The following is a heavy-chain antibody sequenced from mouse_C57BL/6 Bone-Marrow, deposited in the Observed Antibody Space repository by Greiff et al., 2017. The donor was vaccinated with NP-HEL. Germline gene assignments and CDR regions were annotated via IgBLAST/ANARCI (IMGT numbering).Heavy chain of an antibody. Sequence: EVKLVESGGGLVKPGGSLKLSCAASGFTFSSYAMSWVRQTPEKRLEWVATISDGGSYTSYQDNVKGRFTISRDNAKNNLYLQMSQLKAEDTAMYYCARFPMITTGYYYAMDYWGQGTSVTVSS. J-gene: IGHJ4*01. CDR1: GFTFSSYA. CDR3: ARFPMITTGYYYAMDY. D-gene: IGHD2-4*01. CDR2: ISDGGSYT. V-gene: IGHV5-4*03.